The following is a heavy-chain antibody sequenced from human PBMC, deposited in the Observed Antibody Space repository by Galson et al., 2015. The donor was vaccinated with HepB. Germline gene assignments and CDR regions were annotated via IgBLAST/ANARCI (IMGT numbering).Heavy chain of an antibody. CDR2: IKRDSSEK. J-gene: IGHJ4*02. CDR1: GFEFNFYW. D-gene: IGHD4/OR15-4a*01. Sequence: SLRLSWAASGFEFNFYWMTWVRQAPGKGLEWVANIKRDSSEKYLADSVKGRFAISRENAKTSVYLQMNDLRAEDTAVYYCARARSNGANYHLVFDSWGQGALVTISS. CDR3: ARARSNGANYHLVFDS. V-gene: IGHV3-7*01.